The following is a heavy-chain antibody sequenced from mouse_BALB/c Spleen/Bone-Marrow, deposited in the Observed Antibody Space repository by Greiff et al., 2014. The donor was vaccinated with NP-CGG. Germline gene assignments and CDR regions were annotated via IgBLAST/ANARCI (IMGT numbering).Heavy chain of an antibody. CDR1: GCAFTNYL. CDR3: ARKLGPSYAMDY. V-gene: IGHV1-54*01. Sequence: VQLQQSGADLVRPGTSVKVSCKASGCAFTNYLIEWVKQRPGQGLEWIGVINPGSGATNYNEKFKGKATLTADKSSSTAYMQLSSLTSDDSAVYFCARKLGPSYAMDYWGQGTSVTVSS. D-gene: IGHD4-1*01. CDR2: INPGSGAT. J-gene: IGHJ4*01.